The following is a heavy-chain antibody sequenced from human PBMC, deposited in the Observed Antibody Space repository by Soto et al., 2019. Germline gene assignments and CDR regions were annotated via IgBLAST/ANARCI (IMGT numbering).Heavy chain of an antibody. Sequence: GGSLRLSCAASGFTFSNFWMHWVRQTPGEGLVWVSHINSEGSDSTHADSVKGRFTISRDNAKNTLYLQMNSLRAEDTAVYYCAKQGSGSWNYYYYGMDVWGQGTTVTVSS. CDR2: INSEGSDS. D-gene: IGHD3-10*01. CDR1: GFTFSNFW. CDR3: AKQGSGSWNYYYYGMDV. J-gene: IGHJ6*02. V-gene: IGHV3-74*01.